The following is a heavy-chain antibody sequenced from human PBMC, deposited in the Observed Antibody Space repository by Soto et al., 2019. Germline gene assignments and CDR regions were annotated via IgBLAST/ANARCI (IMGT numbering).Heavy chain of an antibody. J-gene: IGHJ3*02. Sequence: PSETLSLTCAVSGGSISSGGYSWSWIRQPPGKGLEWIGYIYHSGSTYYNPSLKSRVTISVDRSKNQFSLKLSSVTAADTAVYYCARVRPDPIAAAEVAAGAFDIWGQGTMVTVSS. D-gene: IGHD6-13*01. CDR1: GGSISSGGYS. CDR3: ARVRPDPIAAAEVAAGAFDI. CDR2: IYHSGST. V-gene: IGHV4-30-2*01.